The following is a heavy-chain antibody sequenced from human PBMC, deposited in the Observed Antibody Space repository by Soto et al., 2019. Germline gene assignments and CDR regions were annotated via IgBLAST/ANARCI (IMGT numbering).Heavy chain of an antibody. J-gene: IGHJ4*02. CDR1: GFTFSSYE. CDR2: ISSSGSTI. Sequence: PGGSLRLSCAASGFTFSSYEMNWVRQAPGKGLEWVSYISSSGSTIYYADSVKGRFTISRDNTENSLYLQMNSLRAEDTALYYCAISQDRGGRTTFIHWGQGTQVTVSS. CDR3: AISQDRGGRTTFIH. V-gene: IGHV3-48*03. D-gene: IGHD3-16*01.